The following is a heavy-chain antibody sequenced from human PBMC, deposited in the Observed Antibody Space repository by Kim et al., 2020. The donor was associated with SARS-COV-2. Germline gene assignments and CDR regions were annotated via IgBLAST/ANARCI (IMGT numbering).Heavy chain of an antibody. D-gene: IGHD3-3*02. J-gene: IGHJ4*02. CDR2: SSSYI. CDR3: ARVLAWA. Sequence: SSSYIYSADSVKGRFTISRDNAKNSLYLQMNSLRAEDTAVYYCARVLAWAWGQGTLVTVSS. V-gene: IGHV3-21*01.